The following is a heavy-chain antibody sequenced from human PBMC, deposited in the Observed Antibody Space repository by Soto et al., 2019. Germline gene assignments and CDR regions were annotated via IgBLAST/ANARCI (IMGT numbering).Heavy chain of an antibody. CDR3: ARDGGYCSSTSCYVFEYYYYGMDV. J-gene: IGHJ6*02. Sequence: PGGSLRLSCAASGFTFSNYVMSWVRQALGKGLEWVSTFTGSGTYTNYADSVKGRFTVSGDNSKNTLYLQMNSLRAEDTAVYYCARDGGYCSSTSCYVFEYYYYGMDVWGQGTTVTVSS. CDR2: FTGSGTYT. D-gene: IGHD2-2*01. V-gene: IGHV3-23*01. CDR1: GFTFSNYV.